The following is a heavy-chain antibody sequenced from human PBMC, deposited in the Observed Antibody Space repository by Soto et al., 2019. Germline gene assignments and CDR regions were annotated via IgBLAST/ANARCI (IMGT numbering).Heavy chain of an antibody. CDR1: GFTFSSYG. J-gene: IGHJ4*02. D-gene: IGHD3-9*01. CDR2: IWHDGSNK. Sequence: GGSLRLSCAASGFTFSSYGMHWVRQAPGKGLEWVAVIWHDGSNKYYADSVKGRFTISRDNSKNTLYLQMNSLRAEDTAVYYCATTSPRLYYDILTGYYAPDYWGQGTLVTVSS. V-gene: IGHV3-33*01. CDR3: ATTSPRLYYDILTGYYAPDY.